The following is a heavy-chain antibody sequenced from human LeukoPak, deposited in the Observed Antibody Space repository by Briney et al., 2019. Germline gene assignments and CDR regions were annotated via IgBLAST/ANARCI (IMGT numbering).Heavy chain of an antibody. V-gene: IGHV4-59*01. CDR1: GDSISAYY. J-gene: IGHJ4*02. CDR2: IYYSGSI. CDR3: ARLSGDHVAPADH. Sequence: SETLSLTCTVSGDSISAYYWTWIRQPPGKGLEWIGYIYYSGSITSNPSLKSRVTILADTSKNQVSLKLSSVTAADTAVYYCARLSGDHVAPADHWGQGTLVTVSS. D-gene: IGHD4-17*01.